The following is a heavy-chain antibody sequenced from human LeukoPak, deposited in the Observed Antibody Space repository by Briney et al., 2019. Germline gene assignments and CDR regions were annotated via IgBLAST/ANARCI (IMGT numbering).Heavy chain of an antibody. J-gene: IGHJ1*01. Sequence: PSETLSLTCAVYGGSFSGYYWSWLRQPPGKGLEWIGEINHSGSTNYNPSLKSRVTISVDTSKNQFSLKLSSVTAADTAVYYCARVLELRRAKGYFQHWGQGTLVTVSS. D-gene: IGHD1-7*01. CDR2: INHSGST. V-gene: IGHV4-34*01. CDR1: GGSFSGYY. CDR3: ARVLELRRAKGYFQH.